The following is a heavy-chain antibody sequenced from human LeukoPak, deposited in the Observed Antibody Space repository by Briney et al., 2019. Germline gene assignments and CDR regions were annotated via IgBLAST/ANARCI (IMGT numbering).Heavy chain of an antibody. J-gene: IGHJ4*02. D-gene: IGHD3-10*01. CDR3: ARAGLDYGSGTYDY. Sequence: SQTLSLTCAISGDSVSSNSAAWNWIRQSPSSGLEWLGRTYYRSKWYNDYAVSVKSRITINPDTSKNQFSLQLNSVTPEDTAVYYCARAGLDYGSGTYDYWGQGTLVTVSS. CDR1: GDSVSSNSAA. V-gene: IGHV6-1*01. CDR2: TYYRSKWYN.